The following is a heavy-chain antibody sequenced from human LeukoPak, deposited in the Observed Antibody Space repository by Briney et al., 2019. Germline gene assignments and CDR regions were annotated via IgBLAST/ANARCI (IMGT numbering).Heavy chain of an antibody. CDR1: GFTFSDYY. CDR3: ARGRRGMVATWDS. V-gene: IGHV3-11*01. D-gene: IGHD5-12*01. J-gene: IGHJ5*01. CDR2: ISPSGDTI. Sequence: GGSLKLSCAASGFTFSDYYMSWIRQAPGKGLECVSYISPSGDTIFYATSVKGRFIISRDNAKNSLYLQMNSLRAEDTALYYCARGRRGMVATWDSWGQGTLVTVSS.